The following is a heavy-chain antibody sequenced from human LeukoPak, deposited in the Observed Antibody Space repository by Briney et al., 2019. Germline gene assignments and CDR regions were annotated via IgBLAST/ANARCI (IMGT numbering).Heavy chain of an antibody. CDR3: AIYYYDSSGYYYPFDY. CDR2: IYISGSP. V-gene: IGHV4-61*02. Sequence: PSQTLSLTCTVSGGSISSGNYYWSWIRQPAGKGLEWIGRIYISGSPNYNPSLKSRVTISVDTSKNQFSLKLSSVTAADTAVYYCAIYYYDSSGYYYPFDYWGQGILVTVSS. CDR1: GGSISSGNYY. J-gene: IGHJ4*02. D-gene: IGHD3-22*01.